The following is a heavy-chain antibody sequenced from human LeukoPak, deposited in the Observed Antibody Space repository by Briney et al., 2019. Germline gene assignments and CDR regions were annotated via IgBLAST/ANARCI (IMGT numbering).Heavy chain of an antibody. J-gene: IGHJ4*02. D-gene: IGHD2-2*01. CDR2: ISYDGSNK. V-gene: IGHV3-30*03. CDR3: ARALCSGTSCSQQQFDY. CDR1: GFTFSSYS. Sequence: GGSLRLSCAASGFTFSSYSMNWVRQAPGKGLEWVAVISYDGSNKYYADSVKGRFTISRDNSKNTLYLQMNSLRAEDTAVYYCARALCSGTSCSQQQFDYWGQGTLVTVSS.